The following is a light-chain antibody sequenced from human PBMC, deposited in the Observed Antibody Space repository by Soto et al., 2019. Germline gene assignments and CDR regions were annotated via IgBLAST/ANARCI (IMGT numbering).Light chain of an antibody. J-gene: IGLJ1*01. V-gene: IGLV1-40*01. Sequence: QSVLTQPPSVSGAPGQRVAISCTGSSSNIGAGYDVHWYQQIPGTAPKLLIHGNSNRPSGVPDRFSGSKSGTSASLAITGLRAEDEGDYYCQSYDSSLSGYVFGTGTKLTVL. CDR1: SSNIGAGYD. CDR2: GNS. CDR3: QSYDSSLSGYV.